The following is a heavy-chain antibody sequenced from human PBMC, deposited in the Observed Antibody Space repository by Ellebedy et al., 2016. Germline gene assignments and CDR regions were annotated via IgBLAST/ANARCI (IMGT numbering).Heavy chain of an antibody. J-gene: IGHJ4*02. Sequence: GESLKISCAASGFTFSSYGMHWVRQAPGKGLEWVAVISYDGSNKYYADSVKGRFTISRDNSKNTLYLQMNSLRAEDTAVYYCAGGVWLRLLDYWGQGTLVTVSS. D-gene: IGHD5-12*01. CDR2: ISYDGSNK. CDR3: AGGVWLRLLDY. CDR1: GFTFSSYG. V-gene: IGHV3-30*03.